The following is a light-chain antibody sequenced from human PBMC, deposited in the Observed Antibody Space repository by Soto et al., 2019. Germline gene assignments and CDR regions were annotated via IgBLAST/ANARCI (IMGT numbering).Light chain of an antibody. Sequence: QSVLTQPPSASWTPGQRVTISCSGSSSNIGSNTVNWYQQLPGTAPKLLIYSNNQRPSGVPDRFSGSKSGNTAYLTISGLKVGEEAESFCFSFTTTSTHVFGTGTKVTVL. V-gene: IGLV1-44*01. CDR1: SSNIGSNT. J-gene: IGLJ1*01. CDR3: FSFTTTSTHV. CDR2: SNN.